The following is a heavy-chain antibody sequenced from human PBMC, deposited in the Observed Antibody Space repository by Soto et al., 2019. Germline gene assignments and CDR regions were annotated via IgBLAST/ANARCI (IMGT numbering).Heavy chain of an antibody. CDR2: INHSGST. Sequence: QVQLQQWGAGLLKPSETLSLTCAVYGGSFSGYYWSWIRQPPGKGLEWIGEINHSGSTNYNPSLKSRVTISVDTSKNQVSLKLSSVTAADTAVYYCARVGYGSGRPFDYWGQGTLVTVSS. D-gene: IGHD3-10*01. CDR1: GGSFSGYY. V-gene: IGHV4-34*01. J-gene: IGHJ4*02. CDR3: ARVGYGSGRPFDY.